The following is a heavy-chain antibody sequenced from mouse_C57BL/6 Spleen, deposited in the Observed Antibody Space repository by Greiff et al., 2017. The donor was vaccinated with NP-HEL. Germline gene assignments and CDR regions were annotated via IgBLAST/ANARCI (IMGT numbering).Heavy chain of an antibody. J-gene: IGHJ4*01. D-gene: IGHD3-1*01. V-gene: IGHV1-82*01. CDR3: ASREAMDY. CDR2: IYPGDGDT. Sequence: QVQLQQSGPELVKPGASVKISCKASGYAFSSSWMNWVKQRPGKGLEWIGRIYPGDGDTNYNGKFKGKATLTADKSSSTAYMQLSCLTSEDSAVYFCASREAMDYWGQGTSVTVSS. CDR1: GYAFSSSW.